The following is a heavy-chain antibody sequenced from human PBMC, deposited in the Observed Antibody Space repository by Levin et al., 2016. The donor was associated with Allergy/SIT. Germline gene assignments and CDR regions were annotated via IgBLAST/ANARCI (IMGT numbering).Heavy chain of an antibody. CDR2: ISYDGSNK. J-gene: IGHJ6*02. CDR1: GFTFNSYG. V-gene: IGHV3-30*18. Sequence: GGSLRLSCAASGFTFNSYGMHWVRQAPGKGLEWVAVISYDGSNKYYADSVKGRFTISRDNSKNTLYLQMNSLRAEDTAVYYCAKPIGDYYYYGMDVWGQGTTVTVSS. CDR3: AKPIGDYYYYGMDV.